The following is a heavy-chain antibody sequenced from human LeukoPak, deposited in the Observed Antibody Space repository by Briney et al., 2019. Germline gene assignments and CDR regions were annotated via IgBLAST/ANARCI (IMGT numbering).Heavy chain of an antibody. CDR1: GYTFTNYD. D-gene: IGHD3-16*01. V-gene: IGHV1-8*01. CDR3: ARGPALHKDWVGGRWFDP. Sequence: ASVKVSCKASGYTFTNYDINWVRQATGQGLEWMGWMNPKTGNTGYAQNFQGRVTMTRDTSESTAYMELSSLRSEDTAMYYCARGPALHKDWVGGRWFDPWGQGTLVSVPS. J-gene: IGHJ5*02. CDR2: MNPKTGNT.